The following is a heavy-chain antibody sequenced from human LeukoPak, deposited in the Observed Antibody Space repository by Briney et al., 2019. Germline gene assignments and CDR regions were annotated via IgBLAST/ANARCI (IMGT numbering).Heavy chain of an antibody. D-gene: IGHD6-13*01. Sequence: GGPLRLSCAASGFTFKSSAMNGLRQAPGKGLEWCTYISSSSSTILKTHSVKGRVTINRDNAKNPMYLQVNSLRDEYTAGYYCVRDYGYSSSFDYWGQGTMVTVSS. CDR3: VRDYGYSSSFDY. J-gene: IGHJ4*02. CDR2: ISSSSSTI. CDR1: GFTFKSSA. V-gene: IGHV3-48*02.